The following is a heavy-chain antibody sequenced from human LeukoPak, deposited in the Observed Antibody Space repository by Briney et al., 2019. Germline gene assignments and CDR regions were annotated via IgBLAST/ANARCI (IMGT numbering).Heavy chain of an antibody. Sequence: GGSLRLSCAASGFSSSSYAMNWVRQAPGKGLEWVSDISGSGATTYYADSVKGRFTISRDNSKDTLYLQMSSLGAEDTAVYYCAKGRGSGSYTPLAWGQGTLVTVSS. CDR1: GFSSSSYA. J-gene: IGHJ5*02. CDR3: AKGRGSGSYTPLA. CDR2: ISGSGATT. D-gene: IGHD3-10*01. V-gene: IGHV3-23*01.